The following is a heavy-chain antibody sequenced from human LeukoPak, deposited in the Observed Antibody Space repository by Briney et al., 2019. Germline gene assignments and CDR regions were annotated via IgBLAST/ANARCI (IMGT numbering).Heavy chain of an antibody. Sequence: PGGSLRLSCAASGFTFSSYSMNWVRQAPGKGLEWVSYISSSSSTIYYADSVKGRFTISRDNAKNSLYLQMNSLRAEDTAVYYCARDRDDYVWGSYRPYYSYFDYWGQGTLVTVSS. CDR3: ARDRDDYVWGSYRPYYSYFDY. V-gene: IGHV3-48*04. CDR2: ISSSSSTI. CDR1: GFTFSSYS. J-gene: IGHJ4*02. D-gene: IGHD3-16*02.